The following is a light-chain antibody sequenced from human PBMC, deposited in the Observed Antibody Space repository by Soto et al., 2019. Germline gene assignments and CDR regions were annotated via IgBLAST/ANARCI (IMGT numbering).Light chain of an antibody. J-gene: IGLJ1*01. CDR1: SSDVGGYNY. CDR3: SSYAGSSNV. V-gene: IGLV2-8*01. Sequence: QSVLTQPPAASGSPGQSVAISWTGTSSDVGGYNYVPWYEQHPGKAPKLMIYEVNKRPSGVPDRFSGSKSANTASLTVSGLQAEDEADYYCSSYAGSSNVFGTGTKVTVL. CDR2: EVN.